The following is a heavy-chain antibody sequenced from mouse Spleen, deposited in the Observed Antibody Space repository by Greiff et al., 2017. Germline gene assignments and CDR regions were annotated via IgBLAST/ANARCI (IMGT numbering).Heavy chain of an antibody. CDR1: GFSLTSYG. J-gene: IGHJ2*01. Sequence: VKLQESGPGLVAPSQSLSITCTVSGFSLTSYGVHWVRQPPGKGLEWLGVIWAGGSSNYNSALMSRLSISKDNSKSQVFLKMNSLQTDDTAMYYCAREPITTATLDYWGQGTTLTVSS. D-gene: IGHD1-2*01. V-gene: IGHV2-9*02. CDR2: IWAGGSS. CDR3: AREPITTATLDY.